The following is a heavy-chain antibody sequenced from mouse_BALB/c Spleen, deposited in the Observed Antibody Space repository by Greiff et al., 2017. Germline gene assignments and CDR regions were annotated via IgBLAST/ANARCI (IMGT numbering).Heavy chain of an antibody. D-gene: IGHD2-10*02. J-gene: IGHJ4*01. Sequence: EVQVVESGGGLVQPGGSRKLSCAASGFTFSSFGMHWVRQAPEKGLEWVAYISSGSSTIYYADTVKGRFTISRDNPKNTLFLQMTSLRSEDTAMYYCARTYGNYPYAMDYWGQGTSVTVSS. CDR3: ARTYGNYPYAMDY. CDR2: ISSGSSTI. CDR1: GFTFSSFG. V-gene: IGHV5-17*02.